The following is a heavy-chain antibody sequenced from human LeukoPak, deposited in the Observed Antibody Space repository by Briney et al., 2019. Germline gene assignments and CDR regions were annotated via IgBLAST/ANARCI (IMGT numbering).Heavy chain of an antibody. CDR3: ARGLRFLEWLSSNWFDP. V-gene: IGHV1-69*04. Sequence: ASVTVSCKASGGTFSSYAISWVRQAPRQGLEWMGRIIPILGIANYAQKFQGRVTITADKSTSTAYMELSSLRSEDTAVYYCARGLRFLEWLSSNWFDPWGQGTLVTVSS. CDR2: IIPILGIA. J-gene: IGHJ5*02. D-gene: IGHD3-3*01. CDR1: GGTFSSYA.